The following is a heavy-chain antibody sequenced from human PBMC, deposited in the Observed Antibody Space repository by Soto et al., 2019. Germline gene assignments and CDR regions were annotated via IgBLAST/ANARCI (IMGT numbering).Heavy chain of an antibody. CDR1: GFTFSISG. CDR2: IYYDGGNK. J-gene: IGHJ6*02. D-gene: IGHD3-3*01. CDR3: ARERFWSGYSQGEYGMDV. Sequence: PGGSLRLSCEGSGFTFSISGIHWVRQAPGKGLEWVTIIYYDGGNKYYSESVKGRFTISRDNSKNTVYLQMNSLRAEDTAVYFCARERFWSGYSQGEYGMDVWGQGTTVTVSS. V-gene: IGHV3-33*01.